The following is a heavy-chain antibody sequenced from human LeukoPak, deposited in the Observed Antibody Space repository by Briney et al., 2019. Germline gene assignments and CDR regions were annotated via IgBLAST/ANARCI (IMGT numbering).Heavy chain of an antibody. J-gene: IGHJ4*02. Sequence: GSLRLSCAASGFTVSSNYMSWVRQPPGKGLEWIGYIYYSGSTNYNPSLKSRVTISVDTSKNQFSLKLSSVTAADTAVYYCAAGYLSSWYYFDYWGQGTLVTVSS. D-gene: IGHD6-13*01. V-gene: IGHV4-59*02. CDR1: GFTVSSNY. CDR3: AAGYLSSWYYFDY. CDR2: IYYSGST.